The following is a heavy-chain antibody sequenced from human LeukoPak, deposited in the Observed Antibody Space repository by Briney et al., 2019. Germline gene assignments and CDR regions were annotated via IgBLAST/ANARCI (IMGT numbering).Heavy chain of an antibody. J-gene: IGHJ4*02. CDR1: WGCVSSSV. Sequence: PSETLALMCNFTWGCVSSSVWVWVRQPPGKGLEWIGYLYDTWSTRYSPSLKSRATISADTSKNQFSLKLHSVTAADTTFYYSTGAKLYWNVREYWCQGILVTVSS. CDR3: TGAKLYWNVREY. D-gene: IGHD2-8*02. V-gene: IGHV4-59*08. CDR2: LYDTWST.